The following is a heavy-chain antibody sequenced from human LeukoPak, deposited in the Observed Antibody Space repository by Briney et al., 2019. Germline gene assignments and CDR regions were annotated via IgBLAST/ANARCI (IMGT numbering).Heavy chain of an antibody. V-gene: IGHV4-34*01. CDR1: GGSFSGYY. D-gene: IGHD4-17*01. J-gene: IGHJ4*02. CDR2: INHSGST. Sequence: SETLSLTCAVYGGSFSGYYWSWIRQPPGKGLEWIGEINHSGSTNYNPSLKSRVTISVDTSKNQFSLKLSSVTVADTAVYYCARDYGDYGLDYWGQGTLVTVSS. CDR3: ARDYGDYGLDY.